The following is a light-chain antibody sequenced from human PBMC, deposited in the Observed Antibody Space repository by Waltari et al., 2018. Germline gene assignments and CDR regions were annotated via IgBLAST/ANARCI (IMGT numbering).Light chain of an antibody. V-gene: IGLV2-14*03. CDR2: DVS. CDR3: SSYTSNNAV. J-gene: IGLJ3*02. CDR1: SNDVGIHNF. Sequence: QSALTQPASVSGSPGQSITVSCTGISNDVGIHNFVSWYQHHPGKAPKVVIYDVSYRPSGVSDRFPGSKSGHTASRTISGLQAEDEADYYCSSYTSNNAVFGGGTKLTVL.